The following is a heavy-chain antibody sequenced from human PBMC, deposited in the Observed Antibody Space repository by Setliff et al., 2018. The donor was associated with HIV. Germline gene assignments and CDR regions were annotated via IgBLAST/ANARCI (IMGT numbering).Heavy chain of an antibody. CDR3: ATGRHYYDSSDYPANPFDV. V-gene: IGHV1-18*01. CDR1: GYTFSSYG. J-gene: IGHJ3*01. CDR2: ISAYNGNT. D-gene: IGHD3-22*01. Sequence: ASVKVSCKASGYTFSSYGISWVRQAPGQGVEWMGWISAYNGNTNYAQKLQGRVTITADGSTSTAYMELTSLRSEDTAVYYCATGRHYYDSSDYPANPFDVWGQGTLVTVS.